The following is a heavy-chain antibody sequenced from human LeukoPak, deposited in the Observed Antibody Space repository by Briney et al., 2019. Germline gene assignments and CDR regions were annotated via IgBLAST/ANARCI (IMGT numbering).Heavy chain of an antibody. Sequence: ASVKVSCKASGYTFTNYDINWARQATGQGLEWMGWMNPNSGNTGYAQKFQGRVTMTRNASISTAYMELSSLRSEDTAVYYCAREDIVVGDYWGQGTLVTVSS. CDR3: AREDIVVGDY. CDR1: GYTFTNYD. D-gene: IGHD2-15*01. J-gene: IGHJ4*02. CDR2: MNPNSGNT. V-gene: IGHV1-8*01.